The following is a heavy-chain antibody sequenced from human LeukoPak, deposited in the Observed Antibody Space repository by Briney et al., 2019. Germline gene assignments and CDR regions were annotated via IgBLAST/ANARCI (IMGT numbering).Heavy chain of an antibody. D-gene: IGHD2/OR15-2a*01. CDR1: GASVRSDH. CDR2: MHGSGSP. J-gene: IGHJ3*02. Sequence: SETLSLTCTVSGASVRSDHWNWIRQPPGKGLEWIAYMHGSGSPNYNPSLASRLTLSVDATENLLSLKLTSVTAADTAVYFCARDLSVNAFNIWGQGTLVTVSS. V-gene: IGHV4-59*02. CDR3: ARDLSVNAFNI.